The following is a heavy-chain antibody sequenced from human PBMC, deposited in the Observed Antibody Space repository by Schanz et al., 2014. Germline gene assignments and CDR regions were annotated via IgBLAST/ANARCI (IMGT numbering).Heavy chain of an antibody. CDR2: ISSTSTYL. Sequence: EVQLVESGGGLVKPGDSLRLSCAASGFTFSSYTMKWVRQAPGKGLEWVSSISSTSTYLYYADSVKGRFTISRDSARNSLYLQMSSLRAEDTAVYYCAKEKGDCSSTSCSYYFDYWGQGTLVTVSS. CDR1: GFTFSSYT. J-gene: IGHJ4*02. D-gene: IGHD2-2*01. CDR3: AKEKGDCSSTSCSYYFDY. V-gene: IGHV3-21*01.